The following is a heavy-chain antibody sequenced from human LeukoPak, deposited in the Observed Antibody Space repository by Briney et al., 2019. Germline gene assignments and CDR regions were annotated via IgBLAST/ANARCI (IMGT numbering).Heavy chain of an antibody. Sequence: GGSLRLSCAASGFTFSSYSMNWVRQAPGKGLEWVSSISSSSSYIYYADSVKGRFTISRDNAKNSLYLQMNSLRAEDTAVYYCARGGFTGTSCPYFDSWGQGTLVTVSS. V-gene: IGHV3-21*01. CDR1: GFTFSSYS. D-gene: IGHD2-2*01. J-gene: IGHJ4*02. CDR3: ARGGFTGTSCPYFDS. CDR2: ISSSSSYI.